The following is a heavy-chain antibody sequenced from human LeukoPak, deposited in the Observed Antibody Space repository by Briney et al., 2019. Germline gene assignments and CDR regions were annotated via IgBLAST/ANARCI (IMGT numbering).Heavy chain of an antibody. D-gene: IGHD2-15*01. CDR2: INPNSGGT. V-gene: IGHV1-2*02. J-gene: IGHJ6*03. CDR1: GYTFTGYY. Sequence: GASVKVSCKASGYTFTGYYMHWVRQAPGQGLEWMGWINPNSGGTNYAQKFQGRVTMTRDTSISTAYMELSRLRSDDTAVYYCARDGILPHCSGGSCYSQRGYYMDVWGKGTTVTISS. CDR3: ARDGILPHCSGGSCYSQRGYYMDV.